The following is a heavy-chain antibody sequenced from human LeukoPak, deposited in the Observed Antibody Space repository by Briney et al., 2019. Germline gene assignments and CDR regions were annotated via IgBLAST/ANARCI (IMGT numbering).Heavy chain of an antibody. CDR3: ARLSRDYDILTGYDYFDY. CDR1: GFTFSSYG. J-gene: IGHJ4*02. D-gene: IGHD3-9*01. V-gene: IGHV3-23*01. Sequence: PGGTLRLSCAASGFTFSSYGMSWVRQAPGKGLEWVSAISGSGGSTYYADSVKGRFTISRDNSKNTLYLQMNSLRAEDTAVYYCARLSRDYDILTGYDYFDYWGQGTLVTVSS. CDR2: ISGSGGST.